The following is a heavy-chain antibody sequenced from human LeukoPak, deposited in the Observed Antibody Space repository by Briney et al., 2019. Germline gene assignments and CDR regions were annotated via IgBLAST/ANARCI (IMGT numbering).Heavy chain of an antibody. Sequence: SETLSLTCTVSGGSISSYYWSWIRQPPGKGLEWIGYIYYSGSTNYNPSLKSRVTISVDTSKNQFSLKLSSVTAADTAVYYCARDSHSSGYYYYGMDVWGQGTTVTVSS. J-gene: IGHJ6*02. CDR3: ARDSHSSGYYYYGMDV. CDR1: GGSISSYY. V-gene: IGHV4-59*01. D-gene: IGHD3-22*01. CDR2: IYYSGST.